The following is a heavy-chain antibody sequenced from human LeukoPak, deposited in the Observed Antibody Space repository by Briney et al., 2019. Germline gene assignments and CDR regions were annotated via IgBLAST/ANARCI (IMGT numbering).Heavy chain of an antibody. D-gene: IGHD3-3*01. Sequence: GGSLRLSCAASGFTFSSYSMNWVRQAPGKGLEWVSYINSSSSTIYYADSVKGRFTISRDNAKNSLYLQMNSLRAEDTAVYYCARDPRFLEWLPYDYWGQGTLVTVSS. CDR1: GFTFSSYS. CDR3: ARDPRFLEWLPYDY. J-gene: IGHJ4*02. V-gene: IGHV3-48*04. CDR2: INSSSSTI.